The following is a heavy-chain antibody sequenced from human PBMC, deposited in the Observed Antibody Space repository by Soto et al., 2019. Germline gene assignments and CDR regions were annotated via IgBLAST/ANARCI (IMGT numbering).Heavy chain of an antibody. CDR2: IYYSGTT. Sequence: SETLSLTCTVSGGSINNYYLSWIRQSPGKGLEWIGYIYYSGTTNYNPSLKSRVTISIDRSENQFSLKVSSVTAADTAVYFCTRATYYRYYFDVWGHGTLVTV. CDR3: TRATYYRYYFDV. CDR1: GGSINNYY. J-gene: IGHJ4*01. V-gene: IGHV4-59*01. D-gene: IGHD3-10*01.